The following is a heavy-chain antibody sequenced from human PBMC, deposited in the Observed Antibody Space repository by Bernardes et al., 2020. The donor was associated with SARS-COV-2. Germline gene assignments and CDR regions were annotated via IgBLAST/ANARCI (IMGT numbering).Heavy chain of an antibody. CDR1: GGPIGSHY. CDR2: VYFTGNT. Sequence: SETLSLTCTVSGGPIGSHYWSWIRQSPGKGLEWIGNVYFTGNTNHNPSLRSRAIIGIDTSKSQFSLRLSSVTAADAAVYYCARDVFLGSSWDQSYYGMDVWGQGTTVTVSS. D-gene: IGHD6-13*01. V-gene: IGHV4-59*11. CDR3: ARDVFLGSSWDQSYYGMDV. J-gene: IGHJ6*02.